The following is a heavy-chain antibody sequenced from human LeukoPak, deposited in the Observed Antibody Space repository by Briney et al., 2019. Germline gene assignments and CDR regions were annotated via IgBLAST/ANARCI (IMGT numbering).Heavy chain of an antibody. CDR3: ARERIFSGYNYGMDV. Sequence: GGSLRLFCAASGFTFSDYYMSWIRQAPGKGLEWVSYISSSGSTIYYADSVKGRFTISRDNAKNSLYLQMNSLRAEDTAVYYCARERIFSGYNYGMDVWGQGTTVTVSS. V-gene: IGHV3-11*01. J-gene: IGHJ6*02. CDR1: GFTFSDYY. CDR2: ISSSGSTI.